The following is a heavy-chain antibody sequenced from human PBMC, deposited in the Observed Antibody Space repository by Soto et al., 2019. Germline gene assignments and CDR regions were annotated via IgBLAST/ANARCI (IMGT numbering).Heavy chain of an antibody. CDR2: INHSGSP. D-gene: IGHD3-3*01. CDR1: GSLPVGSLSTYF. Sequence: SETLSLTCGLSGSLPVGSLSTYFWTWIRQPPGKGLEWIGEINHSGSPNYSPSLRGRVTISLDTSKKQFSLNLSFVTAADTAVYFCARARFSQWSQDYYGLDVWGQGTTVTVSS. J-gene: IGHJ6*02. V-gene: IGHV4-34*01. CDR3: ARARFSQWSQDYYGLDV.